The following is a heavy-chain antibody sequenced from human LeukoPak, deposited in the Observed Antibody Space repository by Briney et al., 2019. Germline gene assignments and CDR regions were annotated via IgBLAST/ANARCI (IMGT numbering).Heavy chain of an antibody. CDR2: IYHSGST. D-gene: IGHD5-24*01. J-gene: IGHJ3*02. CDR3: ARVTMGSSSGAFDI. CDR1: GGSFSGYY. Sequence: PSETLSLTCAVYGGSFSGYYWSWIRQPPGKGLEWIGYIYHSGSTYYNPSLKSRVTISVDRSKNQFSLKLSSVTAADTAVYYCARVTMGSSSGAFDIWGQGTMVTVSS. V-gene: IGHV4-30-2*01.